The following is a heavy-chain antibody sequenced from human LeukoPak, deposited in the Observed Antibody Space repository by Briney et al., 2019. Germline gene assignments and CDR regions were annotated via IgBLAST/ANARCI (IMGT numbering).Heavy chain of an antibody. Sequence: PGGSLRLSCAASGFTFSSYWMSWVRQAPGKGLEWVANIKQDGSEKYYVDSVKGRFTISRDNAKNSLYLQMNSLRAEDTAVYYCARAVAAAGNYAFDIWGQGTMVTVSS. V-gene: IGHV3-7*01. CDR1: GFTFSSYW. CDR2: IKQDGSEK. J-gene: IGHJ3*02. D-gene: IGHD6-13*01. CDR3: ARAVAAAGNYAFDI.